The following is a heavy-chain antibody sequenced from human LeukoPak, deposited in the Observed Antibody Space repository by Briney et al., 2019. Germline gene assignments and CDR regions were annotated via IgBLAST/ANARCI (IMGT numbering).Heavy chain of an antibody. V-gene: IGHV4-39*01. Sequence: PSETLSLTCTVSGGSISSSSYYWGWIRQPPGKGLEWIGSIYYSGSTYYNPSLKSRVTISVDTSKNQFSLKLSSVTAADTAVYYCAIIGDVLLWFEEFNRKGYYYYMDVWGKGTTATVSS. J-gene: IGHJ6*03. CDR3: AIIGDVLLWFEEFNRKGYYYYMDV. D-gene: IGHD3-10*01. CDR1: GGSISSSSYY. CDR2: IYYSGST.